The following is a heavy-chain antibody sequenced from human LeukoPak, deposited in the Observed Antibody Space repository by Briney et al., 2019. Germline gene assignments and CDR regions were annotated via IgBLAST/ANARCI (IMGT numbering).Heavy chain of an antibody. V-gene: IGHV3-20*04. J-gene: IGHJ4*02. CDR1: GGSLRGYY. D-gene: IGHD3-22*01. CDR2: INWNGGST. CDR3: ARGRYDSSGPYY. Sequence: ETLSLTCAVYGGSLRGYYWSWIRQSPGKGPEWVSGINWNGGSTGYADSVKGRFTISRDNAKNSLYLQMNSLRAEDTALYYCARGRYDSSGPYYWGQGTLVTVSS.